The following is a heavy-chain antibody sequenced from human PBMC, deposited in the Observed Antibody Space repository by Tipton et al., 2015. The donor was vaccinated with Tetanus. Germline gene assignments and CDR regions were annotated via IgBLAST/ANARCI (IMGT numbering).Heavy chain of an antibody. CDR1: GFTFSSYG. CDR2: ISYDGSNK. D-gene: IGHD4-11*01. CDR3: AKGGAMTTVTGPDYYYGMDV. V-gene: IGHV3-30*18. Sequence: SLRLSCAASGFTFSSYGMHWVRQAPGKGLEWVAVISYDGSNKYYADSVKGRFTISRDNSKNTLYLQMNSLRAEDTAVYYCAKGGAMTTVTGPDYYYGMDVWGQGTTVTVSS. J-gene: IGHJ6*02.